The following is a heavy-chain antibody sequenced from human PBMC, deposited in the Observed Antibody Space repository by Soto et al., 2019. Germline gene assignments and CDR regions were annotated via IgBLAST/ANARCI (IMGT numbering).Heavy chain of an antibody. J-gene: IGHJ4*02. Sequence: PGGSLRLSCAASGFTFSSYAMHWVRQAPGKGLEWVAVISYDGSNKYYADSVKGRFTISRDNSKNTLYLQMNSLRAEDTAVYYCARDFDYWGQGTLVTSPQ. CDR1: GFTFSSYA. V-gene: IGHV3-30-3*01. CDR2: ISYDGSNK. CDR3: ARDFDY.